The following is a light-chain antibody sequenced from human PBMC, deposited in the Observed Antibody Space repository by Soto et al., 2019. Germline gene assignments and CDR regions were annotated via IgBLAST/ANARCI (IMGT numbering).Light chain of an antibody. J-gene: IGKJ4*01. CDR2: GAS. Sequence: EIVMTQSPATLSVSPGERATLSCRASQSVSSNLAWYQQKPGQSPRLLIYGASTRATCIPARFSGSGSGTEVTLNISSLQSEDFAVYYCQQYNNWPPLTFGGGTKVEIK. CDR3: QQYNNWPPLT. V-gene: IGKV3-15*01. CDR1: QSVSSN.